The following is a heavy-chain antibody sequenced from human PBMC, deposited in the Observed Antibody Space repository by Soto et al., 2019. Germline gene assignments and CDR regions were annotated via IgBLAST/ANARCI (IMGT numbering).Heavy chain of an antibody. Sequence: QLQLQESGPGLVKPSETLSLTCTVSGGSISSSSYYWGWIRQPPGKGLEWIGSIYYSGSTYYNPSLKSRVPLSVDTSKNQFSLKLSSVTAADTAVYYCASLWFGELLPHYWGQGTLVTVSS. CDR3: ASLWFGELLPHY. CDR2: IYYSGST. D-gene: IGHD3-10*01. V-gene: IGHV4-39*01. CDR1: GGSISSSSYY. J-gene: IGHJ4*02.